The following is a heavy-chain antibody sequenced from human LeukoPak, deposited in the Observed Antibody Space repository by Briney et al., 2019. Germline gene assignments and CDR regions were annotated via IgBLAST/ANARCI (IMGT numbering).Heavy chain of an antibody. D-gene: IGHD2-2*03. V-gene: IGHV3-30*03. CDR1: GFTFSSYG. CDR3: ARSGKADENWIFDY. J-gene: IGHJ4*02. Sequence: GGSLRLSCAASGFTFSSYGMHWVRQDPGKGLEWVAVISYDGSNKYYADSVKGRFTISRDNSKNTLHLQMNSLRAEDTAVYYCARSGKADENWIFDYWGQGTLVTVSS. CDR2: ISYDGSNK.